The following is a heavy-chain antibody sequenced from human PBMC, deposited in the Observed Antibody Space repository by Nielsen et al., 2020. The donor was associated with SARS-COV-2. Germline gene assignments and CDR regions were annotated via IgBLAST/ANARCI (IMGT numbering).Heavy chain of an antibody. V-gene: IGHV3-74*01. CDR2: INFDGTGT. CDR3: ARDGVVGSTNTFDV. D-gene: IGHD1-26*01. CDR1: GFTFTAYW. J-gene: IGHJ3*01. Sequence: GESLKISCTASGFTFTAYWMHWVRQAPGKGLTWISHINFDGTGTSYAGSVKGRFTISRDSAKNTVYLQMNSLRAEDTAVYYCARDGVVGSTNTFDVWGQGTVVTVSS.